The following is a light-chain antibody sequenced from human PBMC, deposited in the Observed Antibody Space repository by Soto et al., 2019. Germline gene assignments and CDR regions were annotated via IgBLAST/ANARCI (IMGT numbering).Light chain of an antibody. CDR3: QQRSTWPST. Sequence: EIVLTQSPATLSFSPGDRDTLSCRASQSVSSYFAWYQQKPGQAPRLLIYDSSNRATGIPARFSGSGSGTDFTLTITSLEPEEFAVYYCQQRSTWPSTCGGGTKVEIK. CDR1: QSVSSY. J-gene: IGKJ4*01. V-gene: IGKV3-11*01. CDR2: DSS.